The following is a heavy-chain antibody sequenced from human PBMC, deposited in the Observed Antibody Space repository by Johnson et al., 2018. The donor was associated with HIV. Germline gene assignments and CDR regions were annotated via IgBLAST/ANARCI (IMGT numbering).Heavy chain of an antibody. CDR3: AREGGSYKDDAFDI. Sequence: VQLVESGGGLVQPGGSLRLSCAASGFTFSSYGMHWVRQPPGKGLEWVSLSSRDGATSYYADSVKGRFTISRDNAKNSLYLQMNSLRAEDTALYYCAREGGSYKDDAFDIWGQGTMVTVSS. J-gene: IGHJ3*02. V-gene: IGHV3-43D*03. CDR2: SSRDGATS. D-gene: IGHD1-26*01. CDR1: GFTFSSYG.